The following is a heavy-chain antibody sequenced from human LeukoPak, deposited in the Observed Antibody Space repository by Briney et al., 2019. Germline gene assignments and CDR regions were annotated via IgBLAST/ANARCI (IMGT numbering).Heavy chain of an antibody. D-gene: IGHD6-13*01. CDR3: ARLQYSSRGWSDP. J-gene: IGHJ5*02. CDR1: GGSISSDFYY. CDR2: IYTSGST. Sequence: SETLSLTCTVSGGSISSDFYYWSWIRQPAGKGLEWIGRIYTSGSTNYNPSLKSRVSISVDTSKNQFSLKLSSVTAADTAVYYCARLQYSSRGWSDPWGQGTLVTVSS. V-gene: IGHV4-61*02.